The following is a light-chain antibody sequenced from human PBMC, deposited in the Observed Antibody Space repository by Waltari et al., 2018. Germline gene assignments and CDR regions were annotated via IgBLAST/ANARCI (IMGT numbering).Light chain of an antibody. CDR2: EVS. V-gene: IGLV2-14*01. CDR1: SSDGGGYHY. Sequence: QSALTQPASVSGSPGQSITISCTGTSSDGGGYHYVSWYQQHPGKAPNLMIYEVSNRPSGASNRFAGSKSGNTASLTISGLQAEDEADYYCSSYTSSSTLVFGGGTKLTVL. CDR3: SSYTSSSTLV. J-gene: IGLJ2*01.